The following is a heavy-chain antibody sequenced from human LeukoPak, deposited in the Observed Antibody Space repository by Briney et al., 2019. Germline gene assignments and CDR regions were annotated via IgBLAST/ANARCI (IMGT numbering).Heavy chain of an antibody. D-gene: IGHD3-9*01. Sequence: ASVKVSCKASGYTFTGYGISWVRQAPGQGLEWMGWISAYNGNTNYAQKLQGRVTMTTDTSTSTAYMELRSLRSDDTAVYYCARVGPNYYDILTGPEWFDPWGQGTLVTVSS. V-gene: IGHV1-18*04. CDR2: ISAYNGNT. J-gene: IGHJ5*02. CDR3: ARVGPNYYDILTGPEWFDP. CDR1: GYTFTGYG.